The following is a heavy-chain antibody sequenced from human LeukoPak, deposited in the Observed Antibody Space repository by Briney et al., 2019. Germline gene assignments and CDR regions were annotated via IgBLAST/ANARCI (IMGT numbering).Heavy chain of an antibody. CDR2: ISSSSSTI. CDR3: AKDRVPFSGYTTSFDS. J-gene: IGHJ4*02. D-gene: IGHD3-22*01. V-gene: IGHV3-48*01. Sequence: GGSLRLSCAASGLTFSSYSMNWVRQAPGKGLEWVSYISSSSSTIYYADSVKGRFTIFRDNAKNSLYLQMNSLRAEDTAVYYCAKDRVPFSGYTTSFDSWGQGTLVTVSS. CDR1: GLTFSSYS.